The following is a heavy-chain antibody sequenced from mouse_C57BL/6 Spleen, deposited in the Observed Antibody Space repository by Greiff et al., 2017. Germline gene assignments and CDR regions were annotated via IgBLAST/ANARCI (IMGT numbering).Heavy chain of an antibody. CDR2: IDPSDSET. D-gene: IGHD3-2*02. CDR1: GYTFTSSW. CDR3: AREGGQLRLQGAMDY. V-gene: IGHV1-52*01. J-gene: IGHJ4*01. Sequence: QVQLQQPGAELVRPGSSVKLSCKASGYTFTSSWMHWVKQRPIQGLEWIGNIDPSDSETHYNQKFKDKATLTVDKSSSTAYMPPSSLASEDSAGYYCAREGGQLRLQGAMDYWGQGTSVTVSS.